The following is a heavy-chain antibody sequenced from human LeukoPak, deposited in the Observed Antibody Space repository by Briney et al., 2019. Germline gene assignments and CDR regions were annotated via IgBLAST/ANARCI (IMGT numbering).Heavy chain of an antibody. CDR3: AKDLWFGELSPVDY. V-gene: IGHV3-23*01. D-gene: IGHD3-10*01. CDR2: ISGGGGTT. J-gene: IGHJ4*02. Sequence: GGSLRLSCAASGFTFSSYGMSWVRQAPGKGLEWVSVISGGGGTTHYADSVKGRFTISRDNSKNTLYLQMNSVRAEDTAVYYCAKDLWFGELSPVDYWGQGTLVIVSS. CDR1: GFTFSSYG.